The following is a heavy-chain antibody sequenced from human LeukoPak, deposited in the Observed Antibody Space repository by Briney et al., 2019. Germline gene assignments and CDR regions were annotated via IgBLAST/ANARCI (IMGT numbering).Heavy chain of an antibody. Sequence: GASVKVSCKASGFTFTSSAMQWVRQARGQRLEWIGWIVVGGGNTNYAQKFQERVTITRDMSTSTAYMELSSLRSEDTAVYYCAAETYYYDSSGYQVFLFDYWGQGTLVTVSS. D-gene: IGHD3-22*01. CDR3: AAETYYYDSSGYQVFLFDY. J-gene: IGHJ4*02. CDR1: GFTFTSSA. V-gene: IGHV1-58*02. CDR2: IVVGGGNT.